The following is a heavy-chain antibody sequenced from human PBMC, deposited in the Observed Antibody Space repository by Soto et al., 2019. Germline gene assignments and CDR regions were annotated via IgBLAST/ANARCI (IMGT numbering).Heavy chain of an antibody. D-gene: IGHD1-26*01. V-gene: IGHV3-11*01. CDR3: ARERQGATAYDAFDI. CDR1: GFTFSDYY. J-gene: IGHJ3*02. Sequence: ALRLSCAASGFTFSDYYMSWIRQAPGKGLEWVSYISSSGSTIYYADSVKGRFTISRDNAKNSLYLQMNSLGAEDTAVYYCARERQGATAYDAFDIWGQGTMVTVSS. CDR2: ISSSGSTI.